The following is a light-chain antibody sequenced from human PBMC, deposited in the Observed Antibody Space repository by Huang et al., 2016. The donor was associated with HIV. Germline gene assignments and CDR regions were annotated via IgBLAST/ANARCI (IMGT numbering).Light chain of an antibody. CDR1: HSVSRK. CDR3: QQYNDWRKT. CDR2: GAS. Sequence: EIVMTQSPATLSVSPGQTATLPCRASHSVSRKLSWYQPKLGPAPRLLIYGASTRASGVPARFTGSGSGKDFTLISSSLQSEDFAVYYCQQYNDWRKTFGQGTKV. J-gene: IGKJ1*01. V-gene: IGKV3-15*01.